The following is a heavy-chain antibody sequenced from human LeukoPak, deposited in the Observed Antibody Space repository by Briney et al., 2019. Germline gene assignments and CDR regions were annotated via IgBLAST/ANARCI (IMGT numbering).Heavy chain of an antibody. CDR2: ISGSGGST. CDR1: GFTFSSYA. J-gene: IGHJ3*02. D-gene: IGHD3-16*02. Sequence: PGGSLRLSCAASGFTFSSYAMSWVRQAPGKGLEWVSAISGSGGSTYYADSVKGRFTISRDNSKNTLYLQMNSLRAEDTAVYFCARPLPQNLLGGYRGGAFEIWGQGTMVTVSS. V-gene: IGHV3-23*01. CDR3: ARPLPQNLLGGYRGGAFEI.